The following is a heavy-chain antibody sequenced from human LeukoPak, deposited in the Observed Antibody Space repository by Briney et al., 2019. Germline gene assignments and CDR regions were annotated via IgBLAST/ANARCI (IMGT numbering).Heavy chain of an antibody. CDR1: GGSISTSSYY. Sequence: SETLSLTCTVSGGSISTSSYYWGWIRQPPGKGLEWIGTIYYSGSTYYNPSLTSRVSISVDTSKNQFSLKLSSVTAADTAVYYCARHKDYYYSYMDVWGKGTTVTISS. J-gene: IGHJ6*03. CDR3: ARHKDYYYSYMDV. CDR2: IYYSGST. V-gene: IGHV4-39*01.